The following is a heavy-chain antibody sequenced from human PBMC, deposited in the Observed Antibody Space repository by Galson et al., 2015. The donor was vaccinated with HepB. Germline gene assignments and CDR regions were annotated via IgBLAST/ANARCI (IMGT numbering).Heavy chain of an antibody. D-gene: IGHD4-17*01. J-gene: IGHJ4*02. CDR3: TTLIDYGDLLFDY. CDR1: GFTFSDHF. CDR2: IKSKTDGGTT. V-gene: IGHV3-15*01. Sequence: SLRLSCAASGFTFSDHFMDWVRQAPGKGLEWVGRIKSKTDGGTTDYAAPVKGRFTISRDDSKNTLYLQMNSLKTEDTAVYYCTTLIDYGDLLFDYWGQGTLVTVSS.